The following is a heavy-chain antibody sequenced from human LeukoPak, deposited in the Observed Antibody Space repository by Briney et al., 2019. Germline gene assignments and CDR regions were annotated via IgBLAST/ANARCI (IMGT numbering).Heavy chain of an antibody. CDR3: ARYYYDSSRHYYYYYYMDV. CDR1: GFTYGDYA. V-gene: IGHV3-49*04. CDR2: IRRKADGGAT. D-gene: IGHD3-22*01. J-gene: IGHJ6*03. Sequence: GGSLRLSCTASGFTYGDYAMSWVRQAPGKGREGVVFIRRKADGGATAYAASVKGRFPISRDNAKNSLYLQMNSLRAEDTAVYYCARYYYDSSRHYYYYYYMDVWGKGATVTVSS.